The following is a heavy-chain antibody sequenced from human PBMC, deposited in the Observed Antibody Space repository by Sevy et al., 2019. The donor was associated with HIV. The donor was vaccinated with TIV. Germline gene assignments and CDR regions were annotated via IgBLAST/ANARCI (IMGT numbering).Heavy chain of an antibody. CDR1: GGSFSGYF. V-gene: IGHV4-34*01. CDR2: INHTGTL. D-gene: IGHD2-2*01. J-gene: IGHJ4*02. CDR3: ARGRQAYVVVVPSTVPFDY. Sequence: SHSLSLTCAVYGGSFSGYFWNWIRQSPGKGLEWIGEINHTGTLKYNPSLKSRVTISVDASKNQLSLHLSSVTAADTAIYYCARGRQAYVVVVPSTVPFDYWGQGTLVTVSS.